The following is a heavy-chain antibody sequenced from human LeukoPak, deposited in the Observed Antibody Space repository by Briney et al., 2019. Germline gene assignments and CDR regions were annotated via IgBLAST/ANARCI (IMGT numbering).Heavy chain of an antibody. CDR1: GGSVSTDNYY. V-gene: IGHV4-61*01. D-gene: IGHD6-19*01. Sequence: PSETLSLTCTVSGGSVSTDNYYWTWIRQPPGKGLEWIGYIHYSGSTNYNPSLKSRVTMSVDTSQNQFSLKLTSATAADTGVYYCARVLAVAGGNFDYWGQGTLGTVSS. J-gene: IGHJ4*02. CDR2: IHYSGST. CDR3: ARVLAVAGGNFDY.